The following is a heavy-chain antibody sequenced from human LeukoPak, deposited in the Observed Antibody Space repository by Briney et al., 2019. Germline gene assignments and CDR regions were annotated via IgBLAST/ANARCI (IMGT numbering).Heavy chain of an antibody. J-gene: IGHJ4*02. V-gene: IGHV3-48*01. Sequence: GGSLRLSCAASGVTFSSYSMNWVRQAPGRGLEWISYISSSSTTIYYADSVKGRFTISRDNAKNSLYLQMNSLRAEDTAVYYCARERGYSSSCYTFWGQGTLVTVSS. CDR3: ARERGYSSSCYTF. CDR1: GVTFSSYS. CDR2: ISSSSTTI. D-gene: IGHD6-13*01.